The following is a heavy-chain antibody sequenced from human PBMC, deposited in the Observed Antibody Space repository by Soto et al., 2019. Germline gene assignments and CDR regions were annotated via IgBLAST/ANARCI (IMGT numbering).Heavy chain of an antibody. CDR1: GYTFTSYG. CDR3: ARDLGYSGYDYDGYFGY. Sequence: EASVKVSCKASGYTFTSYGISWVRQAPGQGLEWMGWISAYNGNTNYAQKLQGRVTMTTDTSTSTAYMELRSLRSDDTAVYYCARDLGYSGYDYDGYFGYRGQGTLVTASS. CDR2: ISAYNGNT. D-gene: IGHD5-12*01. J-gene: IGHJ4*02. V-gene: IGHV1-18*04.